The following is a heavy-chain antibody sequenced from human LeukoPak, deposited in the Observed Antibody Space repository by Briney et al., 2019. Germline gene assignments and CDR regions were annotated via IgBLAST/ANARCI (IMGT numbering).Heavy chain of an antibody. CDR3: ATNWNFRFDY. Sequence: PGGSLRLSCAASGFTFSSYAMHWVRQAPGKGLEWVAVISYDGSNKYYADSVKGRFTISRDNSKNTLYLQMNSLRAEDTAVYYCATNWNFRFDYWGQGTLATVSS. V-gene: IGHV3-30-3*01. D-gene: IGHD1-7*01. CDR1: GFTFSSYA. J-gene: IGHJ4*02. CDR2: ISYDGSNK.